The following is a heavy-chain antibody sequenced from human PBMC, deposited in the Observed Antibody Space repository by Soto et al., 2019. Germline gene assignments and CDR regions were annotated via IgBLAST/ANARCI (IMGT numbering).Heavy chain of an antibody. CDR1: GYRLSRYL. D-gene: IGHD3-10*01. V-gene: IGHV5-51*01. CDR3: ASRTARDMVRGVHYGMDV. CDR2: IYPGDSDT. J-gene: IGHJ6*02. Sequence: PGESPKISCKGSGYRLSRYLIGWGGPMAGKNPEWMGIIYPGDSDTRYSPSFQGQVTISADKSISTAYLQWSSLKASDTAMYYCASRTARDMVRGVHYGMDVWGQGTTVTVSS.